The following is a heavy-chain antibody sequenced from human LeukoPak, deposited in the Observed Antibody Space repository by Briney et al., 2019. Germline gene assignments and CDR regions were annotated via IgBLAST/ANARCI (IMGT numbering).Heavy chain of an antibody. CDR1: GYTFTGYY. D-gene: IGHD5-18*01. J-gene: IGHJ6*03. Sequence: GASVKVSCKASGYTFTGYYMHWVRQAPGQGLEWMGWINPNSGGTNYAQKFQGRVTMTRDTSISTAYMELSRLRSDDTAVYYCASCGYSYGTPYYYYYYMDVWGKGTTVTVSS. CDR2: INPNSGGT. V-gene: IGHV1-2*02. CDR3: ASCGYSYGTPYYYYYYMDV.